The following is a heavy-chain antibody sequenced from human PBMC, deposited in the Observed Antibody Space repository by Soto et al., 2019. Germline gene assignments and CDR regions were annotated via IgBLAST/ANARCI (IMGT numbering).Heavy chain of an antibody. Sequence: QVQLVESGGGVVQPGRSLRLSCAASGFTFSSYGMHWVRQAPGKGLDGVAVIWYDGSNKYYADSVKGRFTISRDNSKNTLYLQMNSLRAEDTAVYYCAREGGDYIAAELGDYWGQGTLVTVSS. J-gene: IGHJ4*02. CDR2: IWYDGSNK. CDR1: GFTFSSYG. D-gene: IGHD6-13*01. CDR3: AREGGDYIAAELGDY. V-gene: IGHV3-33*01.